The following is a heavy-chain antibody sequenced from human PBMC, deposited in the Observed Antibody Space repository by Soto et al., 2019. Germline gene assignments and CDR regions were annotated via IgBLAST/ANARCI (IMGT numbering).Heavy chain of an antibody. CDR3: AKGRESSASYRHLDY. V-gene: IGHV3-23*01. CDR1: GLAFSSYS. J-gene: IGHJ4*02. CDR2: MSAGAVAT. Sequence: GGSLRLSCSASGLAFSSYSYSWVRRDTGKGLEWVSAMSAGAVATNYADSVKGRFTISRDNSKNALYLQMNSLRAEDTAVYYCAKGRESSASYRHLDYWGQGGLVGVAS. D-gene: IGHD6-19*01.